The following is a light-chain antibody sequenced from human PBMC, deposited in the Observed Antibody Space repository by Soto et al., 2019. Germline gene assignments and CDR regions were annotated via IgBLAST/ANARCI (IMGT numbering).Light chain of an antibody. CDR1: QSVSSC. V-gene: IGKV3-11*01. CDR3: QQFGRT. Sequence: EIVMTSSPGTLFLSPGERATLSCRASQSVSSCLAWYQQKPGQAPRLLIYDASNRATGIPARFSGSGSGTDFTLTISSLEPEDFAVYYCQQFGRTFGQGTKVDIK. CDR2: DAS. J-gene: IGKJ1*01.